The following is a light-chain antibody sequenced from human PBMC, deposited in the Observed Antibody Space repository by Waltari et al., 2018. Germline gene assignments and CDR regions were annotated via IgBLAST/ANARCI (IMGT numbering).Light chain of an antibody. CDR2: EGS. CDR1: SSDVGSYNL. J-gene: IGLJ1*01. Sequence: QSVLTQPASVSGSPGQSITISCTGTSSDVGSYNLFSWYQQHPGKAPKLIIYEGSKRPSWVSNRFSGSKSGNTASLTISGLQAEDDADYYCCSYAGSSTYVFGTGTKVTVL. CDR3: CSYAGSSTYV. V-gene: IGLV2-23*01.